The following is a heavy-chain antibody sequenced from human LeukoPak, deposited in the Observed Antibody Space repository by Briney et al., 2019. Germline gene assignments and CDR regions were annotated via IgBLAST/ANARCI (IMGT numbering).Heavy chain of an antibody. D-gene: IGHD3-22*01. CDR1: GCIFRCFA. Sequence: SVKVSCQATGCIFRCFAISWVRQAAGQGLEWMGGIIHVFRTANYAQKFQGRVTIAADKSTSTAYMELSSLRSEDTAVYYCARALRYYSDSSGYAFDYWGQGTLVTVSS. J-gene: IGHJ4*02. V-gene: IGHV1-69*06. CDR3: ARALRYYSDSSGYAFDY. CDR2: IIHVFRTA.